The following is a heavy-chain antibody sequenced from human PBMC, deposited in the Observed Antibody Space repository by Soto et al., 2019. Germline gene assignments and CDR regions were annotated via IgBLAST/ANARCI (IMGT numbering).Heavy chain of an antibody. J-gene: IGHJ5*02. CDR1: GGSISSGPYS. V-gene: IGHV4-30-2*01. Sequence: LSLTCTVSGGSISSGPYSWTWIRHPPGKGLEWLGYIYYSGKTDYNPSLRSRVSISVDRSNNQFSLILTSVTAADSADYFCARGCSSASCYTGFDPWGQGTLVTVSS. D-gene: IGHD2-2*02. CDR3: ARGCSSASCYTGFDP. CDR2: IYYSGKT.